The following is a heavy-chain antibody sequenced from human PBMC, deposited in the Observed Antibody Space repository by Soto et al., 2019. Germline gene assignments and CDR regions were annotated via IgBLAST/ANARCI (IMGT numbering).Heavy chain of an antibody. V-gene: IGHV1-69*13. CDR1: GGTFSNYA. Sequence: SVKVSCKASGGTFSNYAISCVRQAPGQGLGWMGGIIPISGTINYARKFQGRVTITADESTSTAYMELSSLRSEDTAMYYCAAHYSTTWASLFQHWGQGTLVTVSS. CDR3: AAHYSTTWASLFQH. J-gene: IGHJ1*01. CDR2: IIPISGTI. D-gene: IGHD2-2*01.